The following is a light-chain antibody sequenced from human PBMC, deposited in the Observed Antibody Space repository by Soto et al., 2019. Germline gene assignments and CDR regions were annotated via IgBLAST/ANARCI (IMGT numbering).Light chain of an antibody. V-gene: IGLV1-44*01. J-gene: IGLJ1*01. CDR1: SSNIGTSP. Sequence: QSALTQPPSASGTPGQTVTISCSGSSSNIGTSPVHWYKHLPGTAPKPLIYTNDQRPSGVPDRFSGSKSGTSASLAISGLQSEDEADYYCAVWDDSLNGHVFGAGTKVTVL. CDR3: AVWDDSLNGHV. CDR2: TND.